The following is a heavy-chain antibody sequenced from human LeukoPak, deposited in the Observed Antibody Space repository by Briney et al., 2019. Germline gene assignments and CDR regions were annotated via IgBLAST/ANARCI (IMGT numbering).Heavy chain of an antibody. J-gene: IGHJ5*02. CDR1: GYTFGNYG. CDR3: ARYAPVSIYGDYTRNWFDP. Sequence: ASVKVSCKASGYTFGNYGISWVRQAPGQGLEWMGWISAYTGYTNYAQELQGRVTMTTDTSTSTAYMELSSLRSEDTAVYYCARYAPVSIYGDYTRNWFDPWGQGTLVTVSS. D-gene: IGHD4-17*01. CDR2: ISAYTGYT. V-gene: IGHV1-18*01.